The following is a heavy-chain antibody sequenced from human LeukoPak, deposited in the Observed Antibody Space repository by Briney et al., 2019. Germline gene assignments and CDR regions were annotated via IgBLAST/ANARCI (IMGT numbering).Heavy chain of an antibody. CDR3: AKDIAAAGGPCAY. D-gene: IGHD6-13*01. Sequence: PGGSLRLSCAASGFTFSGYDVHWVRQAPGKGLEWVALIRSDGSDKYYADSVKGRFTISRDNSKNTVFLQMNSLRAEDTAVYYCAKDIAAAGGPCAYWGRGTLVTVSS. CDR1: GFTFSGYD. J-gene: IGHJ4*02. V-gene: IGHV3-30*02. CDR2: IRSDGSDK.